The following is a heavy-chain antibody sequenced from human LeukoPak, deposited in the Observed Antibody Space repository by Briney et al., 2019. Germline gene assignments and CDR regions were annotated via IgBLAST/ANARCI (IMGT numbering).Heavy chain of an antibody. J-gene: IGHJ4*02. Sequence: SETLSLTCTVSGYSISSGYYWGWIRQPPGRGLEWIGSIYHSGSTYYNPSLKSRVTISVDTSKNQFSLKLSSVTAADTAVYYCAREKSRLGELSLIDYWGQGTLVTVSS. D-gene: IGHD3-16*02. CDR1: GYSISSGYY. CDR3: AREKSRLGELSLIDY. V-gene: IGHV4-38-2*02. CDR2: IYHSGST.